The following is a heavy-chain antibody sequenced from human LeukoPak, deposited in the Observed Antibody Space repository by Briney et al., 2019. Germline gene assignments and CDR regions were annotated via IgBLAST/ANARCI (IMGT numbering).Heavy chain of an antibody. Sequence: SETLSLTCTVSGGSISSYYWSWIRQPPGKGLEWIGYIYYSGSTNYNPSLKSRVTISVDTPKNQFSLKLSSVTAADTAVYYCARELPGSSSLDYWGQGTLVTVSS. D-gene: IGHD6-6*01. V-gene: IGHV4-59*01. CDR3: ARELPGSSSLDY. CDR2: IYYSGST. J-gene: IGHJ4*02. CDR1: GGSISSYY.